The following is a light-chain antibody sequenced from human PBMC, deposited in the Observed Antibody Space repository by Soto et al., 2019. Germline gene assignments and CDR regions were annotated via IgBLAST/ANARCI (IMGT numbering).Light chain of an antibody. CDR1: QSVSSSY. Sequence: EIVLTQSPGTLSLSPGERATLSCRASQSVSSSYLAWYQHKPGQAPRLLIYGASSRATGIPDRFSGSGSGTDFSRTISRLEHEDFAGYYCQQYGSSPHTFGQRTKLEIK. CDR2: GAS. CDR3: QQYGSSPHT. V-gene: IGKV3-20*01. J-gene: IGKJ2*01.